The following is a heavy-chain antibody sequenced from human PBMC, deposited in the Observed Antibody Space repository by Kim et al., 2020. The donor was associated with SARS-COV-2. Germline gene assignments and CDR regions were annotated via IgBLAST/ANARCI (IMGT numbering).Heavy chain of an antibody. Sequence: GGSLRLSCAASGITFSSYAMHWVRQAPGKGLEWVAVISYDGSNKYYADSVKGRFTISRDNSKNTLYLQMNSLRAEDTAVYYCARAHSFGGSSGYDFNYWGQGTLVTVSS. CDR2: ISYDGSNK. CDR3: ARAHSFGGSSGYDFNY. J-gene: IGHJ4*02. V-gene: IGHV3-30*04. CDR1: GITFSSYA. D-gene: IGHD5-12*01.